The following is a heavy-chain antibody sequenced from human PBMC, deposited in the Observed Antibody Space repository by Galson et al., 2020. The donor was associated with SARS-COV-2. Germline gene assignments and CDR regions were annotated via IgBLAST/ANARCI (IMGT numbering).Heavy chain of an antibody. D-gene: IGHD2-15*01. V-gene: IGHV3-7*03. CDR1: GFTFSIYW. CDR2: IKHDGNEK. J-gene: IGHJ4*02. CDR3: ARVDCSGGSCYPGKY. Sequence: GGPLRLSCAASGFTFSIYWMTWVRQAPGKGLEWVANIKHDGNEKYYVDSVKGRFTISRDNAKNSVYLQMNSLRGEDAAVYLCARVDCSGGSCYPGKYWGQGTRVTVSS.